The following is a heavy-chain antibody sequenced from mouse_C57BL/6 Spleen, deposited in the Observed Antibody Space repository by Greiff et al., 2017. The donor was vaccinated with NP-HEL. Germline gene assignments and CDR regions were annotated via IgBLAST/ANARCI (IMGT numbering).Heavy chain of an antibody. D-gene: IGHD2-4*01. CDR2: IYPGSGNT. CDR3: ARSLYDYGAWFAY. CDR1: GYTFTDYY. J-gene: IGHJ3*01. V-gene: IGHV1-76*01. Sequence: QVQLKESGAELVRPGASVKLSCKASGYTFTDYYINWVKQRPGQGLEWIARIYPGSGNTYYNEKFKGKATLTAEKSSSTAYMQLSSLTSEDSAVYFCARSLYDYGAWFAYWGQGTLVTVSA.